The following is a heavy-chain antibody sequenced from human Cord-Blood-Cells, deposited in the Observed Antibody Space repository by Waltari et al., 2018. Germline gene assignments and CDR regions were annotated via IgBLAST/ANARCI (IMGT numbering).Heavy chain of an antibody. D-gene: IGHD1-26*01. CDR3: ARERMYSGSYDAFDI. Sequence: VQLVQSGAGVKKPGSSVKVSCKASGGTFSSYAISWVRPAPGQGLEWTGGIIPIFGTANYAQKFQGRVTITADESTSTAYMELSSLRSEDTAVYYCARERMYSGSYDAFDIWGQGTMVTVSS. CDR1: GGTFSSYA. V-gene: IGHV1-69*01. J-gene: IGHJ3*02. CDR2: IIPIFGTA.